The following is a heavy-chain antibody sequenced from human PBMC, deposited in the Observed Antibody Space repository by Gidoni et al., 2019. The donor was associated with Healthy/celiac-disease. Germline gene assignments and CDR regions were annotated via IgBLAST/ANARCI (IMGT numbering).Heavy chain of an antibody. J-gene: IGHJ4*02. V-gene: IGHV4-34*01. CDR3: ARRAGYSYGWAPGYGFDY. CDR2: INHSGST. CDR1: GGSFSGYY. D-gene: IGHD5-18*01. Sequence: QVQLQQWGAGLLKPSETLSLTCSVYGGSFSGYYWSWIRQPPGKGLEWIGEINHSGSTNYNPSLKSRVTISVDTSKNQFSLKLSSVTAADTAVYYCARRAGYSYGWAPGYGFDYWGQGTLVTVSS.